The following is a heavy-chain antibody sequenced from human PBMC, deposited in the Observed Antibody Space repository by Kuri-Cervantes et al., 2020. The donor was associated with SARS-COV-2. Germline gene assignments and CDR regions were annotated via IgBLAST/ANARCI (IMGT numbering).Heavy chain of an antibody. D-gene: IGHD2-21*01. J-gene: IGHJ4*02. CDR3: AKDRVGVQDF. CDR1: GFNFSRTD. CDR2: ISHDGKNK. V-gene: IGHV3-30*18. Sequence: GESLKISCAASGFNFSRTDMHWARQAPGKGLEWVAVISHDGKNKKCIASGKGRSTISRDNSQNTLYLHMKSLRSEDTAMYYCAKDRVGVQDFWGQGTLVTVSS.